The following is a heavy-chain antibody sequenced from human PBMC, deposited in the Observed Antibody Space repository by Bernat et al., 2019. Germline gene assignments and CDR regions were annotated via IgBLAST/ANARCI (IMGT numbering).Heavy chain of an antibody. CDR2: IDWDDDK. V-gene: IGHV2-70*12. CDR3: ARQAAAGTSNIDC. D-gene: IGHD6-13*01. CDR1: GFSLTTTGVA. Sequence: QITLKESGPTLAKPTQTLTLTCTFSGFSLTTTGVAVGWIRQPPGKALEWLARIDWDDDKYYSTSLKTRLTISKDTSKNQVVLTMTNMDPVDTATYYCARQAAAGTSNIDCWAQGTLVPVAS. J-gene: IGHJ4*02.